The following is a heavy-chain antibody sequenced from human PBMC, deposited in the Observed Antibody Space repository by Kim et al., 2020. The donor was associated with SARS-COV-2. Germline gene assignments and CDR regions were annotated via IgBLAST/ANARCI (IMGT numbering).Heavy chain of an antibody. D-gene: IGHD3-22*01. V-gene: IGHV3-23*01. CDR3: AKDHESSGWPTFDY. J-gene: IGHJ4*02. Sequence: YADSVKGRFTVSRDNAKNKLYLQMDSLRVEDTALYYCAKDHESSGWPTFDYWGQGTLVTVSS.